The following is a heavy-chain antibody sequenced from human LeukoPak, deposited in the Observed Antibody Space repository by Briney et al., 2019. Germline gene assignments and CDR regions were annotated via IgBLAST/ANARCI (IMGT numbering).Heavy chain of an antibody. CDR2: IYSGGNT. D-gene: IGHD3-10*01. CDR3: ARQFGDY. J-gene: IGHJ4*02. V-gene: IGHV3-53*01. CDR1: GVTASSTY. Sequence: GGSLRLSCAASGVTASSTYMSWVRATLGEGLEWVSVIYSGGNTYYADSVKGRFTISRDNSKNTLYLQRNSLRVEDTAVYYCARQFGDYWGQGTLVTVSS.